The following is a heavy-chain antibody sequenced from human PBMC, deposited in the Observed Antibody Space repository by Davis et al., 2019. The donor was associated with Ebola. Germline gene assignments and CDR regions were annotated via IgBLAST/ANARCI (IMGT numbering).Heavy chain of an antibody. V-gene: IGHV3-33*01. CDR2: IWYDGSNK. CDR3: ARGGIQLWPTYFDY. CDR1: GFTFSSYG. Sequence: PGGSLRLSCAASGFTFSSYGMHWVRQAPGKGLEWVAVIWYDGSNKYYADSVKGRFTISRDNSKNTLYLQMNSLRAEDTAVYYCARGGIQLWPTYFDYWGQGTLVTVSS. D-gene: IGHD5-18*01. J-gene: IGHJ4*02.